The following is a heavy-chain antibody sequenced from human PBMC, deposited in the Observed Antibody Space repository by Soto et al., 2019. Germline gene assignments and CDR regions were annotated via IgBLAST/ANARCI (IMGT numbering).Heavy chain of an antibody. CDR2: IYYSGST. D-gene: IGHD3-10*01. Sequence: SETLSLTCTVSGGSISSSSYYWGWIRQPPGKGLEWIGSIYYSGSTYYNPSLKSRVPISVDTSKNQFSLKLSPVTAADTAVYYCARLGRTLLWFGELKGGFGWFDPWGQGTLVTVSS. CDR3: ARLGRTLLWFGELKGGFGWFDP. J-gene: IGHJ5*02. CDR1: GGSISSSSYY. V-gene: IGHV4-39*01.